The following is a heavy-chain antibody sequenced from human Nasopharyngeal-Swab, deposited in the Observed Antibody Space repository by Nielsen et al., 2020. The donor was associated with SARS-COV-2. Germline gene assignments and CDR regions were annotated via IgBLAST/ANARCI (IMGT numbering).Heavy chain of an antibody. V-gene: IGHV3-74*01. Sequence: GGSLRLSCAASGFTFSSYWMHWVRQAPGKGLVWVSRINSDGSSTSYADSVRGRFTISRDNAKNTLYLQMNSLRVEDTAVYCCVKHQGSSSDQWGQGTLVTVSS. CDR1: GFTFSSYW. CDR3: VKHQGSSSDQ. J-gene: IGHJ4*02. CDR2: INSDGSST.